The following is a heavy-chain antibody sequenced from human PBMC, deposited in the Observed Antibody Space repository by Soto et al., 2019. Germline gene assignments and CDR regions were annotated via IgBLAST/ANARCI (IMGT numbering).Heavy chain of an antibody. J-gene: IGHJ4*02. Sequence: SETLSLTCAVSGGSISSGGYSWSWIRQPPGKGLEWIGYIYHSGSTYYNPSLKSRVTISVDRSKNQFSLKLSSVTAEDTAVYYCARVKGAYAIDYWGQGTLVTVSS. V-gene: IGHV4-30-2*01. CDR3: ARVKGAYAIDY. CDR2: IYHSGST. CDR1: GGSISSGGYS. D-gene: IGHD5-12*01.